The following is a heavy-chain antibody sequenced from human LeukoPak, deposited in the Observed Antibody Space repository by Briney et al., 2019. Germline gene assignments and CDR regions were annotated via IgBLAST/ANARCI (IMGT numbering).Heavy chain of an antibody. CDR2: INHSGST. CDR1: GGSFSGYY. Sequence: SETLSLTCAVYGGSFSGYYWSWIRQPPGKGLEWIGEINHSGSTNYNPSLKSRVTISVDTSKNQFSLKLSSVTAADTAVYYCARGRGGYSSFRNWFDPWGQGTLVTVSS. V-gene: IGHV4-34*01. J-gene: IGHJ5*02. D-gene: IGHD6-6*01. CDR3: ARGRGGYSSFRNWFDP.